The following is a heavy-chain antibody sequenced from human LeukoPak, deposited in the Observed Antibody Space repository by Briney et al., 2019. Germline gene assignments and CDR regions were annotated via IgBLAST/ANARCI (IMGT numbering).Heavy chain of an antibody. J-gene: IGHJ4*02. V-gene: IGHV4-38-2*02. CDR1: GYSISSSYY. CDR2: IYHSGST. D-gene: IGHD2-2*01. CDR3: ARGLGYCNSNSCRYYFDY. Sequence: SETLSLTCTVSGYSISSSYYWGWIRQPPGKGLEWIGSIYHSGSTYYNPSLKSRVTISVDTSKNQFSLKLSSVTAADTAVYYCARGLGYCNSNSCRYYFDYWGQGTLVTVSS.